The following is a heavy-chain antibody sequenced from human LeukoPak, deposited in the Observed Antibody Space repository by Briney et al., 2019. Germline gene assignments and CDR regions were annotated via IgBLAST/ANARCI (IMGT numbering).Heavy chain of an antibody. Sequence: GGSLRLSCAASGFTFSSYAMSWVRQAPGKGLDWVSPISGSGGSTYYADSVKGRFTISRDNSKNTLYLQMNSLRAEDTAVYYCAKGTEYSSSWYNYWGQGTLVTVSS. CDR2: ISGSGGST. CDR1: GFTFSSYA. J-gene: IGHJ4*02. CDR3: AKGTEYSSSWYNY. D-gene: IGHD6-13*01. V-gene: IGHV3-23*01.